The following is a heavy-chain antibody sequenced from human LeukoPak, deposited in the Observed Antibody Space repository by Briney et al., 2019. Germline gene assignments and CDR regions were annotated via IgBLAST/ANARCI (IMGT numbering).Heavy chain of an antibody. CDR1: GYTFTGSY. J-gene: IGHJ4*02. V-gene: IGHV1-2*02. CDR3: LNEHGG. Sequence: ASVRVSCKASGYTFTGSYMHWVRQAPGQGFEWIGWISPASGATKYAQNFQGRVTLTTDTSITTDYMELSSLTSDDTASYYCLNEHGGWGQGTPVTVSS. CDR2: ISPASGAT. D-gene: IGHD1-1*01.